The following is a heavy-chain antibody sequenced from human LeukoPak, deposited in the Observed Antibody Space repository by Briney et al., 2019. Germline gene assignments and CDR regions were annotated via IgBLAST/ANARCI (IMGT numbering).Heavy chain of an antibody. CDR3: AKDSGILWFGELSFDY. J-gene: IGHJ4*02. V-gene: IGHV3-23*01. CDR2: ISGSGGST. Sequence: GGSLRLSCAASGFTFSSYAMSWVRQAPGKGQEWVSAISGSGGSTYYADSVKGRFTISRDNSKNTLYLQMNSLRAEDTAVYYCAKDSGILWFGELSFDYWGQGTLVTVSS. CDR1: GFTFSSYA. D-gene: IGHD3-10*01.